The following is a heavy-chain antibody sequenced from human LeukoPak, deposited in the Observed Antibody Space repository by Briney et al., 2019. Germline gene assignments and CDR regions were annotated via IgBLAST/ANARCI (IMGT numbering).Heavy chain of an antibody. CDR3: ASMGSWPQGGAFDI. D-gene: IGHD6-13*01. CDR2: ISSSGSTI. CDR1: GFTFSDYY. Sequence: GGSLRLSCAASGFTFSDYYMSWIRQAPGKGLEWVSYISSSGSTIYYADSVKGRFTISRDDAKNSLYLQMNSLRAEDTAVYYCASMGSWPQGGAFDIWGQGTMVTVYS. J-gene: IGHJ3*02. V-gene: IGHV3-11*01.